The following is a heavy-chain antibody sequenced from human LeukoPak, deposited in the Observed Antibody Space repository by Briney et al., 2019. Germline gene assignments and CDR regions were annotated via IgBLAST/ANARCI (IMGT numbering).Heavy chain of an antibody. D-gene: IGHD1-14*01. CDR3: VKDRTGSWAFDY. Sequence: GSLRLSCAASGFTFSSYAMHWVRQAPGWGLEWVAVISFDGSTKYYADSVRGRFTTSRDDSKSTLYLQINSLRAEDTAVYYCVKDRTGSWAFDYWGQGTLVTVSS. CDR1: GFTFSSYA. CDR2: ISFDGSTK. J-gene: IGHJ4*02. V-gene: IGHV3-30*18.